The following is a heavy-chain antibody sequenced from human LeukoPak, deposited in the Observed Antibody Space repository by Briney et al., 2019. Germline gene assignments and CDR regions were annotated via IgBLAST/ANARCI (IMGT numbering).Heavy chain of an antibody. Sequence: PGGSLTLSCAASGLTFSSYPMHWVRQTPAKGLEWVAILSSDGVNKRYADSVRGRFTISRDNFKNTLYLQMSGMTAEDTAIYYCARDPGTIFDVLNYHFDSWGQGTLVTVSS. CDR1: GLTFSSYP. J-gene: IGHJ4*02. D-gene: IGHD3-3*01. CDR2: LSSDGVNK. V-gene: IGHV3-30-3*01. CDR3: ARDPGTIFDVLNYHFDS.